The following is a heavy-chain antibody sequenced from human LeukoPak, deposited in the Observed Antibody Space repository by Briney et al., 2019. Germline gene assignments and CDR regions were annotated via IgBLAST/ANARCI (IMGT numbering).Heavy chain of an antibody. Sequence: PGRSLRLSCAASGFTFSSYAMHWARQAPGKGLEWVAVISYDGSNKYYADSVKGRFTISRDNSKNTLYLQMNSLRAEDTAVYYCARDPRIAAAGAFDIWGQGTMVTVSS. J-gene: IGHJ3*02. V-gene: IGHV3-30-3*01. CDR2: ISYDGSNK. CDR1: GFTFSSYA. CDR3: ARDPRIAAAGAFDI. D-gene: IGHD6-13*01.